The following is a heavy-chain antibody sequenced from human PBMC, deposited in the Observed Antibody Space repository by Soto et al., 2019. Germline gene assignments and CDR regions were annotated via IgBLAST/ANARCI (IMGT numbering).Heavy chain of an antibody. CDR2: ITHSGST. J-gene: IGHJ5*02. CDR1: GGSFSGYY. CDR3: ARRLGRAARLGNWFGP. V-gene: IGHV4-34*02. Sequence: QVQLQQWGAGLLKPSETLSLTCAVYGGSFSGYYWSWIRQPPGKGLEWIGEITHSGSTNYNPSLKSRVTISVDTSKNHFSLKLSSVTAADTAVYYCARRLGRAARLGNWFGPWSQGTLVTVSS. D-gene: IGHD6-6*01.